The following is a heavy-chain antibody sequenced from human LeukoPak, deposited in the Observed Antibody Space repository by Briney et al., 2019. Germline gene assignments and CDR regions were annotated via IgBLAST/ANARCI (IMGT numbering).Heavy chain of an antibody. D-gene: IGHD3-16*01. CDR3: AKAGDATSSGGSFDS. CDR1: GVSFSSYS. Sequence: RGSLRLSCAASGVSFSSYSMSWVRHAPGKGLEWVSPMRDSGGSKYYADSVKGRFNISRDNSQNTLYLQMNSLRAEDTAIYYCAKAGDATSSGGSFDSWGQGTLVTVST. J-gene: IGHJ4*02. CDR2: MRDSGGSK. V-gene: IGHV3-23*01.